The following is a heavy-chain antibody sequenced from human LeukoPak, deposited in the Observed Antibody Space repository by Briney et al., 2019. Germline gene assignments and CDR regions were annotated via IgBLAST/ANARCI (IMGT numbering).Heavy chain of an antibody. V-gene: IGHV4-59*01. D-gene: IGHD6-13*01. J-gene: IGHJ4*02. CDR3: ARETYSSSWYGNYYFDY. Sequence: SETLSLTCTVSGGSIRSYYWSWIRQPPGKGLEWSGYIYYSGSTNYNPSLKSRVTISVDTSKNQCSLKLSSVTAADTAVYYCARETYSSSWYGNYYFDYWGQGTLVTVSS. CDR1: GGSIRSYY. CDR2: IYYSGST.